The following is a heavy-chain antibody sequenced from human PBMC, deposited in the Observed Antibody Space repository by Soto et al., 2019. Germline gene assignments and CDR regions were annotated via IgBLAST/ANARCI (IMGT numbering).Heavy chain of an antibody. CDR3: ARGTAMGFDY. Sequence: SETLSLTCTVSGGSISSGGYYWSWIRQHPGKGLEWIGYIYYSGSTYYNPSLKSRVTISVDTSKNQFSPKLSSVTAADTAVYYCARGTAMGFDYWGQGTLVTVSA. J-gene: IGHJ4*02. CDR2: IYYSGST. V-gene: IGHV4-31*03. D-gene: IGHD5-18*01. CDR1: GGSISSGGYY.